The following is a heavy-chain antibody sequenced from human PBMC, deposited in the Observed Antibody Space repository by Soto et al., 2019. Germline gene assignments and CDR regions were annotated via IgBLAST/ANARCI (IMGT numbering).Heavy chain of an antibody. CDR3: ARGQTYYDFWSGYYFDY. CDR2: IYSGGST. Sequence: GGSLRLSCAASGFTVSSNYMSWVRQAPGKGLEWVSVIYSGGSTYYADSVKGRFTISRDNSKNTLYLQMNSLRAEDTAVYYCARGQTYYDFWSGYYFDYWGQGTLVTVSS. V-gene: IGHV3-53*01. D-gene: IGHD3-3*01. J-gene: IGHJ4*02. CDR1: GFTVSSNY.